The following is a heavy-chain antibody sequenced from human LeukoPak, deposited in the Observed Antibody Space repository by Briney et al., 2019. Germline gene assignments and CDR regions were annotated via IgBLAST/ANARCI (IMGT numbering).Heavy chain of an antibody. V-gene: IGHV4-34*01. Sequence: SETLSLTCAVYGGSFSGYYWSWIRQPPGKGLEWIGEINHSGSTNYNPSLRSRVTISVDTSKNQFSLKLSSVTAADTAVYYCARIVVVTYDYWGQGTLVTVSS. CDR3: ARIVVVTYDY. D-gene: IGHD3-22*01. CDR2: INHSGST. J-gene: IGHJ4*02. CDR1: GGSFSGYY.